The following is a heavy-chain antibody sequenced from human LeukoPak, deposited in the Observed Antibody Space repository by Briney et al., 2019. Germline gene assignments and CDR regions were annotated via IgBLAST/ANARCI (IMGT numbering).Heavy chain of an antibody. CDR3: ARDRNYYDSSGYGY. CDR1: GFTFSNYG. Sequence: GGSLRLSCAASGFTFSNYGMHWVRQAPGKGLEWVSYISSSGSTIYYADSVKGRFTISRDNAKNSLYLQMNSLRAEDTAVYYCARDRNYYDSSGYGYWGQGTLVTVSS. J-gene: IGHJ4*02. CDR2: ISSSGSTI. D-gene: IGHD3-22*01. V-gene: IGHV3-48*04.